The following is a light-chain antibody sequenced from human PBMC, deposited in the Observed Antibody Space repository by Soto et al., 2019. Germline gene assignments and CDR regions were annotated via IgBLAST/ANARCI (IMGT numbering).Light chain of an antibody. Sequence: DNKMTQSPSTLSASVRDRVTITCRASQSISSWLAWYQQKPGKAPKLLIYKASSLESGVPSRFSGSGSGTEFTLTISSLRPDDFATYYCQQYNIYSTFGQGTKVDIK. CDR2: KAS. J-gene: IGKJ1*01. V-gene: IGKV1-5*03. CDR1: QSISSW. CDR3: QQYNIYST.